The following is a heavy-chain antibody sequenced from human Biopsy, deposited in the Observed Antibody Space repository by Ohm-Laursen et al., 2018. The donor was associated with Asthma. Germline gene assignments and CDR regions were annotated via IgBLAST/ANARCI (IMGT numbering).Heavy chain of an antibody. V-gene: IGHV3-53*01. J-gene: IGHJ4*02. D-gene: IGHD2-8*02. CDR3: VRGDTGGWSQYYFDY. CDR2: IYSGGTS. CDR1: GFTVSRDH. Sequence: SLRLSCAASGFTVSRDHMFWVRQAPGKGLEWVSVIYSGGTSDTADSVRGRFTISRDYSKNTLYLQMHSLRAEDTAVYYCVRGDTGGWSQYYFDYWGQGTLVTVSS.